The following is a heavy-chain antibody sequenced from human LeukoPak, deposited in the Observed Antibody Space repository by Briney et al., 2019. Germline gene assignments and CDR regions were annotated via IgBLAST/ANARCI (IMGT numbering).Heavy chain of an antibody. Sequence: SETLSLTCTVSGGSISSYYWSWIRQPAGKGLEWIGRIYTSGSTNYNPSLKSRVTISVDESKNQFSLKLSSVTAADTAVYYCAKVDSTGYYDAFDIWGQGTMVTVSS. J-gene: IGHJ3*02. CDR1: GGSISSYY. CDR2: IYTSGST. CDR3: AKVDSTGYYDAFDI. V-gene: IGHV4-4*07. D-gene: IGHD3-22*01.